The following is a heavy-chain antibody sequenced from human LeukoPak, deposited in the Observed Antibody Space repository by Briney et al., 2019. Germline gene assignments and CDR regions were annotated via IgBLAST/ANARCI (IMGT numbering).Heavy chain of an antibody. V-gene: IGHV3-23*01. J-gene: IGHJ4*02. Sequence: GGTLRLSCAASGFTFSSYAMSWVRQAPGKGLEWVSAFSGSGGNTYYADSVKGRFTISRDNSKNTLYLQMNTLRAEDTAVYYCAKTGSSRFDYWGQGTLVTVSS. CDR3: AKTGSSRFDY. CDR2: FSGSGGNT. D-gene: IGHD1-26*01. CDR1: GFTFSSYA.